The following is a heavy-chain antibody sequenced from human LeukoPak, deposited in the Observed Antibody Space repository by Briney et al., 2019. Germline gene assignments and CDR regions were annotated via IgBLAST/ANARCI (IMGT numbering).Heavy chain of an antibody. CDR1: GGSISSYF. Sequence: SETLSLTCTVSGGSISSYFWSWIRQPPGKGLEWIGYVYYSGSTDYNPSLKSRATISVDTSKNQFSLKLSSVTTADTAVYCARHRAGAGKYFDYWGQGTLVTVSS. D-gene: IGHD1-26*01. CDR2: VYYSGST. V-gene: IGHV4-59*01. CDR3: ARHRAGAGKYFDY. J-gene: IGHJ4*02.